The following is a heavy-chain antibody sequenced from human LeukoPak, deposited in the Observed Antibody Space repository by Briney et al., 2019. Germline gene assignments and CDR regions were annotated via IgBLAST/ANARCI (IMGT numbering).Heavy chain of an antibody. Sequence: SETLSLTCTVSGGSISSGSYYWSWIRQPAGKGLEWIGRIYTSGSTNYNPSLKSRVTISVDTSKYQFSLKLSSVTAADTAVYYCARGEAPGLGAFDIWGQGTMVTVSS. CDR1: GGSISSGSYY. D-gene: IGHD3-16*01. V-gene: IGHV4-61*02. CDR3: ARGEAPGLGAFDI. J-gene: IGHJ3*02. CDR2: IYTSGST.